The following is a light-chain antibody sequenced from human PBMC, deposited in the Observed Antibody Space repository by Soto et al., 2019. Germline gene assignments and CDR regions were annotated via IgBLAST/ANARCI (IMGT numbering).Light chain of an antibody. J-gene: IGKJ4*01. CDR3: QQRYHWPPLI. CDR1: QSVIRY. CDR2: DAT. Sequence: EIVLTQSPVTLSLSPGDTATLSCRASQSVIRYVAWYQQKPGQPPRLLIYDATIRASGIPARFSGSGSGTDFSLTISSLEPEDFAVYYCQQRYHWPPLIFGGGTKVEVK. V-gene: IGKV3-11*01.